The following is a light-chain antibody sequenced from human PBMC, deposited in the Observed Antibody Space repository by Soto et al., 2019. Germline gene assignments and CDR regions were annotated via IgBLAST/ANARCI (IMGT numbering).Light chain of an antibody. J-gene: IGKJ4*01. V-gene: IGKV3-20*01. CDR3: QQYQSLT. CDR2: GAS. Sequence: EIVLRQSPAILALSPGDRATRSCRASQSVSSSYLAWYQHKPGQAPRLLIHGASSRVTGIPDRFSGSGSGTDFTLTITRLEPEDFAVYYCQQYQSLTFGGGTKVDIK. CDR1: QSVSSSY.